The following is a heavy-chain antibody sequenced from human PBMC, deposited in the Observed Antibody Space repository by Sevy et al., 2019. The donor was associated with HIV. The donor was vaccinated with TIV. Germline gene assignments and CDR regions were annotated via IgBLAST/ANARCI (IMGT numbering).Heavy chain of an antibody. CDR1: GFTFSNSW. CDR3: ARDSSYALDV. J-gene: IGHJ6*02. V-gene: IGHV3-74*03. CDR2: INSDGSTT. Sequence: GGSLRLSCAASGFTFSNSWMHWVRQVPGKGLVWVSYINSDGSTTTYADSVKGRFTISRDNAKNTVYLQMNRLRAEDTAVYYCARDSSYALDVWGQRTTVTVSS.